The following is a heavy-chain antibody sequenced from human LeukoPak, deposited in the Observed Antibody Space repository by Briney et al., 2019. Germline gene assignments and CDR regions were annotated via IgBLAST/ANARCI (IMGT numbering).Heavy chain of an antibody. CDR3: ARLSHIVVVPAAIFFDY. CDR1: GFTDSSNY. CDR2: IKQDGSEK. J-gene: IGHJ4*02. Sequence: GGSLRLSCAASGFTDSSNYMSWVRQAPGKGLEWVANIKQDGSEKYYVDSVKGRFTISRDNAKNSLYLQMNSLRAEDTAVYYCARLSHIVVVPAAIFFDYWGQGTLVTVSS. D-gene: IGHD2-2*01. V-gene: IGHV3-7*01.